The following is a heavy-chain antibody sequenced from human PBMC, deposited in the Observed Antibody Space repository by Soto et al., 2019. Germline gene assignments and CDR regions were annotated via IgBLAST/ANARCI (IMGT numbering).Heavy chain of an antibody. V-gene: IGHV3-30-3*01. CDR1: GFTFSSYA. CDR3: ARDRHYYDYYGMDV. CDR2: ISYDGSNK. Sequence: QVQLVESGGGVVQPWRSLRLSCAASGFTFSSYAMHWVRQAPGKGLEWVAVISYDGSNKYYADSVKGRFTISRDNSKNTLDLQMSSLRGKDTAVYYCARDRHYYDYYGMDVWCQGTTVTVSS. J-gene: IGHJ6*02.